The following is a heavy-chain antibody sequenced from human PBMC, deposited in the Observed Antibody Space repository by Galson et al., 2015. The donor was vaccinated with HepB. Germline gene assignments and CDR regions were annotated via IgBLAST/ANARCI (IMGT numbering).Heavy chain of an antibody. D-gene: IGHD6-6*01. CDR1: GFTFSYYW. V-gene: IGHV3-7*01. CDR2: IKQDGSEK. J-gene: IGHJ4*02. CDR3: ARRYSSSADFFDR. Sequence: SLRLSCAASGFTFSYYWMSWVRQAPGKGLEWVANIKQDGSEKYYVDSVKGRFTISRDNAKNSLFLQMNSLRAEDTAVYCCARRYSSSADFFDRWGQGTLVTVSS.